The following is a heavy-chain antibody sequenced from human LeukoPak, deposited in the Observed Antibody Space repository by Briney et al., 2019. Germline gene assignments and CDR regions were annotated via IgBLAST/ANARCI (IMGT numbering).Heavy chain of an antibody. J-gene: IGHJ4*02. D-gene: IGHD3-22*01. CDR2: IYHSGST. Sequence: SETLSLTCTVSGYSISSDYYWRWIRQPPGKGLEWIGSIYHSGSTYYNPSLKSRVTISVDTSKNQFSLKLSSVTAADTAVYYCATSYYYDSSGYDYYFDYWGQGTLVTVSS. V-gene: IGHV4-38-2*02. CDR1: GYSISSDYY. CDR3: ATSYYYDSSGYDYYFDY.